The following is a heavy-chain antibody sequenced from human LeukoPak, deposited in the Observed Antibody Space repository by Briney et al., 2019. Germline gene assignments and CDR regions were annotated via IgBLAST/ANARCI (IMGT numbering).Heavy chain of an antibody. CDR2: IIPIFGTA. J-gene: IGHJ6*02. CDR3: ARSGDDSVKDYCYYYGMDV. Sequence: ASVKVSCKASGGTFSSYAISWVRQAPGQGLEWMGGIIPIFGTANYAQKFQGRVTITADESTSTAYMELSSLRSEDTAVYYCARSGDDSVKDYCYYYGMDVWGQGTTVTVSS. D-gene: IGHD2-15*01. CDR1: GGTFSSYA. V-gene: IGHV1-69*13.